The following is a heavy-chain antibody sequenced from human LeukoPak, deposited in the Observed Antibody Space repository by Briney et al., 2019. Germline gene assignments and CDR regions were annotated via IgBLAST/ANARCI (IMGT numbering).Heavy chain of an antibody. J-gene: IGHJ4*02. D-gene: IGHD5-12*01. Sequence: SETLSLTCAVYGGSFSGYYWSWIRQPPGKGLEWIGEINHSGSTNYNPSLKSRVTISVDTSKNQFSLKLSSVTAADTAVYYCARLGTLDIVATTFDYWGQGTLVTVSS. CDR2: INHSGST. CDR3: ARLGTLDIVATTFDY. V-gene: IGHV4-34*01. CDR1: GGSFSGYY.